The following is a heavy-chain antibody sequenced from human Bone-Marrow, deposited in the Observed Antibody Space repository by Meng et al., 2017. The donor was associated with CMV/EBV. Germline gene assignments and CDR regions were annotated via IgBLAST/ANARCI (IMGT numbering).Heavy chain of an antibody. V-gene: IGHV1-2*02. CDR1: GYTFTDYY. CDR3: AARGYNYGQNFEY. J-gene: IGHJ4*02. D-gene: IGHD5-18*01. Sequence: VQLVQWGTEVAKPGASVKVSCKASGYTFTDYYMHWVRQAPGQGLEWMGWINPNSGGTSYAQKFQGRVTMTRDTSINTAYMELTSLTPDDTAVYYCAARGYNYGQNFEYWGQGTLVTVSS. CDR2: INPNSGGT.